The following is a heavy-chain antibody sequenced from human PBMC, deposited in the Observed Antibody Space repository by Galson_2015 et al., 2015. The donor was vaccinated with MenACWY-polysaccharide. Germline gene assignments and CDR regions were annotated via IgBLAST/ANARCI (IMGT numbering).Heavy chain of an antibody. J-gene: IGHJ4*02. CDR1: GFTFSIYV. D-gene: IGHD1-26*01. CDR2: ISSGSDTA. CDR3: VKGGWADK. V-gene: IGHV3-23*01. Sequence: SLRLSCAASGFTFSIYVMTWVRQAPGKGLEWVSAISSGSDTAYYTDSVKGRFTISRDNSKDTVHLQMDSLRAEDTAVYYCVKGGWADKWGQGTLVTVSS.